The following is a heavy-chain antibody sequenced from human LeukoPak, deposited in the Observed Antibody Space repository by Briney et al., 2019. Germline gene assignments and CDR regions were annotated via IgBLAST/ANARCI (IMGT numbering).Heavy chain of an antibody. V-gene: IGHV3-48*03. Sequence: GGSLRLSCAASGFTFSSYEMNWVRQAPGKGLEWVSYISSSGSTIYYADSVKGRFTISRDNAKNSLYLQMNSLRAEDTAVYYCASAWGYYGSGSYFPKNFDYWGQGTLVTVSS. CDR3: ASAWGYYGSGSYFPKNFDY. CDR2: ISSSGSTI. J-gene: IGHJ4*02. CDR1: GFTFSSYE. D-gene: IGHD3-10*01.